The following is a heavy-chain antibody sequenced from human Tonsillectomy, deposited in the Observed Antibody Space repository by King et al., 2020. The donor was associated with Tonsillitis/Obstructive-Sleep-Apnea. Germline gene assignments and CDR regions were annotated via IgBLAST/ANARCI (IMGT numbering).Heavy chain of an antibody. V-gene: IGHV5-51*01. CDR2: IYPGDSDT. D-gene: IGHD1-1*01. CDR3: ARHGWGGNLEDAFDI. Sequence: VQLVEYGAEVKKPGESLKISCKGSGYSFTIYWIAWVRQLPGKGLEWMGIIYPGDSDTRYSPSFQGKVTISADKSISTAYLQWSSLKASDTAMYYCARHGWGGNLEDAFDIWGQGTMVTVSS. CDR1: GYSFTIYW. J-gene: IGHJ3*02.